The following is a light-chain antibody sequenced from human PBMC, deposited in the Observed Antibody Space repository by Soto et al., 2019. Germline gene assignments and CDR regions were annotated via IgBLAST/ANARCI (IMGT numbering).Light chain of an antibody. CDR2: GAS. CDR3: QQYNNWPPIT. J-gene: IGKJ2*01. CDR1: QSVSSN. V-gene: IGKV3-15*01. Sequence: EIVMTHSPATLSMSPGERATLSRRASQSVSSNLAWYQQKPGQAPRLLIYGASTRATGIPARFSGSGSGTEFALTISSLQSEDFAVYYCQQYNNWPPITFGQGTKLEIK.